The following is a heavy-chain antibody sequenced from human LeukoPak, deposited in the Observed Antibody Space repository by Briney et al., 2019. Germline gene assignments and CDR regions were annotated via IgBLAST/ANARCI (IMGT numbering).Heavy chain of an antibody. J-gene: IGHJ3*02. CDR3: ARVRQLGHHDAFDI. V-gene: IGHV1-8*01. Sequence: GASVKVSCKASGYTFTSYDINWVRQATGQGLEWMGWMNPNSGNTGYAQKFQGRVTMTRNTSISTAYMELSSLRSEDTAVYYCARVRQLGHHDAFDIWGQGTMVTVSS. CDR2: MNPNSGNT. CDR1: GYTFTSYD. D-gene: IGHD6-6*01.